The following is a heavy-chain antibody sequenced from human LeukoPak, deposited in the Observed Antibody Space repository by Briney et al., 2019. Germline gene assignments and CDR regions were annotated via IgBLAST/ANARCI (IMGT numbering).Heavy chain of an antibody. V-gene: IGHV3-23*01. J-gene: IGHJ6*03. CDR2: ISGSGGST. Sequence: GGSLRLSCAASGFTFSSYAMSWVRQAPGKGLEWVSGISGSGGSTHYADSVKGRFTISRDKSKNTLYLQMNSLRAEDTAVYYCAKGTGTTRYYYMDVWAKGPRSPSP. CDR1: GFTFSSYA. D-gene: IGHD1-1*01. CDR3: AKGTGTTRYYYMDV.